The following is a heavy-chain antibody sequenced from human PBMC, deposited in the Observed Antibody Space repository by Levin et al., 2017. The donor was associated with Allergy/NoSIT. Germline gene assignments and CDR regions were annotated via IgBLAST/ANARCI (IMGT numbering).Heavy chain of an antibody. V-gene: IGHV3-30*04. J-gene: IGHJ4*02. CDR1: GLSLSDYA. CDR3: ARTHGDNRGYVHEF. Sequence: SGGSLRLSCAASGLSLSDYAMHWVRQAPGTGLEWVAVMSTDGNNKLYADSVKGRFTIFRDNSKSTVYLQMDSLRPDDTAVYFCARTHGDNRGYVHEFWGQGTLVTVSS. D-gene: IGHD3-22*01. CDR2: MSTDGNNK.